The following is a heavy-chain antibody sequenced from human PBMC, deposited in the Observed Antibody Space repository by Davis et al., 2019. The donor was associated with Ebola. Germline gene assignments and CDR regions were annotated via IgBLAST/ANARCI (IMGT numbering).Heavy chain of an antibody. CDR2: INPSDGST. CDR3: VIISMT. Sequence: ASAQVSCKTSGYNFSTKYMNWVRQPPGHGLKWMGVINPSDGSTTYAQEFQGKVTMTRDTSTSTMYLEIRSLTFEDTAVYFCVIISMTWGQGTLVTVSS. V-gene: IGHV1-46*01. J-gene: IGHJ5*01. CDR1: GYNFSTKY.